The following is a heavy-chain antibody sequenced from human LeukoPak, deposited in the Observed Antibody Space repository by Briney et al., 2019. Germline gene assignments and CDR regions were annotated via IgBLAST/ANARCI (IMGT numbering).Heavy chain of an antibody. Sequence: GGSLRLSCAASGFTFSSYGMHWVRQAPGKGLEWVAVIWYDGSSKYYADSVKGRFTISRDNSKNTLYLQMNSLRAEDTAVYYCATGGGYYDFWSGYGHDYWGQGTLVTVSS. D-gene: IGHD3-3*01. V-gene: IGHV3-33*01. CDR3: ATGGGYYDFWSGYGHDY. CDR2: IWYDGSSK. CDR1: GFTFSSYG. J-gene: IGHJ4*02.